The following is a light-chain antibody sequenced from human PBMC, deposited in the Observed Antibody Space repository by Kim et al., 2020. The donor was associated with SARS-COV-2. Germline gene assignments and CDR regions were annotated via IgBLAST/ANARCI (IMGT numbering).Light chain of an antibody. Sequence: QSVTISCTGTSSDVGGYNYVSWYQQHPGKAPKLMIYEVSKRPSGVPDRFSGSKSGNTASLTVSGLQAEDEADYYCSSYAGSNRVYVFGTGTKVTVL. CDR3: SSYAGSNRVYV. CDR1: SSDVGGYNY. J-gene: IGLJ1*01. CDR2: EVS. V-gene: IGLV2-8*01.